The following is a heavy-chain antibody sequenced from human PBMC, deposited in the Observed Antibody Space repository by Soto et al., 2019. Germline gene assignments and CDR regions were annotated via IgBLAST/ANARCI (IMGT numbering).Heavy chain of an antibody. CDR3: ARHGSSGMDV. CDR2: IYPGDSDT. J-gene: IGHJ6*01. V-gene: IGHV5-51*01. Sequence: GESLKISCRVSGYRFTSYWIGWVRQMPGKGLECMGIIYPGDSDTRYSPSFQGQVTISADKSISTAYLQWSSLKASDTGMYYCARHGSSGMDVWGQGITVTVYS. CDR1: GYRFTSYW. D-gene: IGHD6-19*01.